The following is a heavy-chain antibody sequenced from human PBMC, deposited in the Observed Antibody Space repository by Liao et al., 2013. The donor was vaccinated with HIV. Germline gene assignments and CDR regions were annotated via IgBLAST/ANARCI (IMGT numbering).Heavy chain of an antibody. CDR1: GGFFSDSY. Sequence: QEQLQESGPGLVKPSETLSLTCAVYGGFFSDSYWSWIRQTPGKGLEWIGEINHIGTTNYNPSLKSRVTISVDTSENQFSLKLSSVTAADTAVYYCARGAGQSYSYYVDVWGKGTTVTVSS. CDR2: INHIGTT. J-gene: IGHJ6*03. V-gene: IGHV4-34*01. D-gene: IGHD5-24*01. CDR3: ARGAGQSYSYYVDV.